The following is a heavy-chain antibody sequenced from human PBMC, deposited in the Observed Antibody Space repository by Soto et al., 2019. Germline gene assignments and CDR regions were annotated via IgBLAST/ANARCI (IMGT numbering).Heavy chain of an antibody. CDR2: ISHSGST. D-gene: IGHD3-16*02. Sequence: QVQLQESGPGLVKPSGTLSLTCAVSGVSITRSDWCSFVRHPPGKGLEWIGDISHSGSTNYRPSLRGRVTISLDKSKHQFSLSLTSVNAADTGVYYCERGCDRSVSPAGYFDFWGQGTLVTVSS. CDR1: GVSITRSDW. CDR3: ERGCDRSVSPAGYFDF. J-gene: IGHJ4*02. V-gene: IGHV4-4*02.